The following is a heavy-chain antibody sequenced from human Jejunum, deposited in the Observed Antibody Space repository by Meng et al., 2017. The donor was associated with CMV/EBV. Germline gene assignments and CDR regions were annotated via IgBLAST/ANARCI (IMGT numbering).Heavy chain of an antibody. J-gene: IGHJ5*01. D-gene: IGHD3-16*02. V-gene: IGHV6-1*01. CDR2: TYYRSNWYS. Sequence: ISGDSVSSYHATWNWLRQSPSRGLEWLGRTYYRSNWYSDYASSVRSRMTIYQDTSKNQFSLQLSSVTPEDTAVYYCVRLIGNSWFDSWGQGTLVTVSS. CDR1: GDSVSSYHAT. CDR3: VRLIGNSWFDS.